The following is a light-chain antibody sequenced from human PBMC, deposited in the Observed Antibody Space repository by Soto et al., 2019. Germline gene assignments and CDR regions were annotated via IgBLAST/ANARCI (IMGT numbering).Light chain of an antibody. Sequence: EIVLTQSPGTLSLSPGERATLSCRASQSVSNNYLAWYQQKPGQAPRLLIYGASNRATGIPDRFSGSGSGTDFTLTISRLEPEDFAVYYCQQYGSSWTFGQGTKVDNK. J-gene: IGKJ1*01. CDR1: QSVSNNY. V-gene: IGKV3-20*01. CDR3: QQYGSSWT. CDR2: GAS.